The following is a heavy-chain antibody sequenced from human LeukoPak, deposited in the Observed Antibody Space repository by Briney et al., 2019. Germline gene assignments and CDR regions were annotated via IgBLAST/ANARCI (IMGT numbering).Heavy chain of an antibody. V-gene: IGHV4-34*01. Sequence: ASETLSLTCAVSGGSFSGYYWTWIRQPPGEGLEWIGEINHSGSANYNPSLKSRVTISSDTSKNQFSLKLSSVTAADTAVYYCARGQGTVTTHWGQGTLVTVSS. D-gene: IGHD4-17*01. J-gene: IGHJ4*02. CDR1: GGSFSGYY. CDR2: INHSGSA. CDR3: ARGQGTVTTH.